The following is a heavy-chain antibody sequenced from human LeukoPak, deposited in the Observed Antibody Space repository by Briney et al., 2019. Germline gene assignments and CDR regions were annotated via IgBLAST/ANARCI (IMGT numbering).Heavy chain of an antibody. D-gene: IGHD6-19*01. V-gene: IGHV1-18*01. Sequence: AASVKVSCTASGYTFTSYGISWVRQAPGQGLEWMGWISAYNGNTNYAQKLQGRVTMTTDTSTSTAYMELRSLRSDDTAVYYCARDLEYSSGWPGYYYYGMDVWGQGTTVTVSS. J-gene: IGHJ6*02. CDR3: ARDLEYSSGWPGYYYYGMDV. CDR1: GYTFTSYG. CDR2: ISAYNGNT.